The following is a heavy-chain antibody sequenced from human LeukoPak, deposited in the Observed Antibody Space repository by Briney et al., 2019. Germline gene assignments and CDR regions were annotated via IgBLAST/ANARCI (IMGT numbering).Heavy chain of an antibody. D-gene: IGHD3-22*01. CDR2: ISWNSGSI. V-gene: IGHV3-9*01. Sequence: PGGSLRLSCAASGFTFDDYAMHWVRQAPGKGLEWVSGISWNSGSIGYADSVEGRFTISRDNAKNSLYLQMNSLRAEDTALYYCAKDKADSSGYYYFDAFDIWGQGTMVTVSS. CDR1: GFTFDDYA. CDR3: AKDKADSSGYYYFDAFDI. J-gene: IGHJ3*02.